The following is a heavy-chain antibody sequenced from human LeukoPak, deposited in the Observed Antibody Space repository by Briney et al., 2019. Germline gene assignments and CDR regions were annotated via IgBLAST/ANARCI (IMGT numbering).Heavy chain of an antibody. CDR1: GFTFSSYA. CDR3: ARVYGPPHSSGWTNDAFDI. D-gene: IGHD6-19*01. V-gene: IGHV3-30-3*01. J-gene: IGHJ3*02. CDR2: ISYDGSNK. Sequence: GGSLRLSCAASGFTFSSYAMHWVRQAPGKGLEWVAVISYDGSNKYYADSVKGRFTISRDNSKNTLYLQMNSLRAEDTAVYYCARVYGPPHSSGWTNDAFDIWGQGTMVTVSS.